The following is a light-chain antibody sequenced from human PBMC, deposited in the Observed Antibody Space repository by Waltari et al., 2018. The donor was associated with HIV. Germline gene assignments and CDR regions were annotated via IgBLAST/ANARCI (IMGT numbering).Light chain of an antibody. CDR1: QDIRSA. CDR3: QQYDSFPWT. J-gene: IGKJ1*01. Sequence: AIQLTQSPSSLSASVRDRVTITCRASQDIRSALAWYQQKPGKAPKLLIYDASSLESGVPSRFSGRGSGTDFTLTISSLQPDDSATFYCQQYDSFPWTFGQGTKVGIK. V-gene: IGKV1-13*02. CDR2: DAS.